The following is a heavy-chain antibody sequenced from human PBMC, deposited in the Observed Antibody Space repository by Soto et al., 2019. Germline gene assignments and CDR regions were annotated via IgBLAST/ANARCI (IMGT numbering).Heavy chain of an antibody. Sequence: GESLKISCHASGYTFTSYWIPWVRQMPGKVLEWMVRIDPSDSSTNYSTSFQGHVTISTDKSSSTAHLQWSSLKVSDTATYYCAATGYTYGSHFDQWGKGTQVTVSS. D-gene: IGHD5-18*01. J-gene: IGHJ4*02. CDR2: IDPSDSST. V-gene: IGHV5-10-1*01. CDR1: GYTFTSYW. CDR3: AATGYTYGSHFDQ.